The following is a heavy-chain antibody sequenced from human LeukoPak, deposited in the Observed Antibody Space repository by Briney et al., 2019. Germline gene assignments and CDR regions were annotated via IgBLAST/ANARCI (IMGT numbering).Heavy chain of an antibody. CDR2: TSYDGSNK. J-gene: IGHJ6*04. Sequence: GGSVSLSCAPSGFTFSSYAMQWVRQAPGKGLEWVAVTSYDGSNKYYADSVKGRFTISRENSKNTLYLQMNSMRAEDAAMYYCARASFAYYYYYGMDVWGKGTTVTVSS. V-gene: IGHV3-30-3*01. CDR1: GFTFSSYA. CDR3: ARASFAYYYYYGMDV.